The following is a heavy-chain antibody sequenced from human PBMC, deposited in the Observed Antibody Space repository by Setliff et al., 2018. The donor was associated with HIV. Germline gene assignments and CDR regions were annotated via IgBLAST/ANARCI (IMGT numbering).Heavy chain of an antibody. J-gene: IGHJ4*02. V-gene: IGHV4-39*01. Sequence: PSETLSLTCSVSGGSISSRSYYWGWIRQPPGKGLEWIGSIYYSGNPYYNPSLKSRVTMSVDTSKNQFSLKLSSVSAADTAVYYCASTYSGYDGGAYWGQGTLVTVSS. CDR3: ASTYSGYDGGAY. CDR1: GGSISSRSYY. CDR2: IYYSGNP. D-gene: IGHD5-12*01.